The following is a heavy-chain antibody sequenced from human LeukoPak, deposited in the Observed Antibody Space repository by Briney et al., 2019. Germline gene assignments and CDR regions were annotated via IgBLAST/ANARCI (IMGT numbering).Heavy chain of an antibody. CDR3: ARAVAGIFFDDYYYYYSMDV. CDR2: IKQDGSEK. J-gene: IGHJ6*02. Sequence: QSGGSLRLSCAASGFTFSSYWMSWVRQAPGKGLERVANIKQDGSEKYYVDSVKGRFTISRDNAKNSLYLQMNSLRAEDTAVYYCARAVAGIFFDDYYYYYSMDVWGQGTTVTVSS. CDR1: GFTFSSYW. V-gene: IGHV3-7*01. D-gene: IGHD6-19*01.